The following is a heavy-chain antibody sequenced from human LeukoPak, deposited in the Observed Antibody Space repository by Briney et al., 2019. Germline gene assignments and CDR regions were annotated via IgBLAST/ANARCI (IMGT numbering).Heavy chain of an antibody. CDR3: ARGVQDIVVVPAASPPYYYYYYMDV. CDR1: GYTFTGYY. D-gene: IGHD2-2*01. J-gene: IGHJ6*03. Sequence: ASVKVSCKASGYTFTGYYMHWVRQAPGQGLEWMGWINPNSGGTNYAQKFQGRVTMTRDTSISTAYMELSRLRSDDTAVYYCARGVQDIVVVPAASPPYYYYYYMDVWGKGTTVTVSS. CDR2: INPNSGGT. V-gene: IGHV1-2*02.